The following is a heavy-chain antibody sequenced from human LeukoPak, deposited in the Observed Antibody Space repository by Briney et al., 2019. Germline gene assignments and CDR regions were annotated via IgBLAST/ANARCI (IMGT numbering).Heavy chain of an antibody. CDR3: ARKGIAPKYNFDY. Sequence: PGRSLRLSCAASGFTFSSYGMHWVRQAPGKGLGWVAVIWYDGSNKYYADSVKGRSTISRDNSKNTLYLQMSSLRAEDTAVYYCARKGIAPKYNFDYWGQGTLVTVSS. J-gene: IGHJ4*02. CDR2: IWYDGSNK. D-gene: IGHD6-13*01. V-gene: IGHV3-33*01. CDR1: GFTFSSYG.